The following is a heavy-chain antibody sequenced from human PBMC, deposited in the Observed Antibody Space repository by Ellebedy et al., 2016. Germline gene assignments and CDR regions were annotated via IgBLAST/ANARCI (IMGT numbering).Heavy chain of an antibody. CDR1: GFTFSDNW. Sequence: GESLKISCVASGFTFSDNWMSWVRQAPGKGLEWVANIKQDGGDKYYVDSVKGRFTISRDNAKNSLYLQMDSLRAEDTALYFCTRGGWQFVSWGQGTLVIVSS. V-gene: IGHV3-7*03. CDR3: TRGGWQFVS. D-gene: IGHD6-19*01. J-gene: IGHJ5*01. CDR2: IKQDGGDK.